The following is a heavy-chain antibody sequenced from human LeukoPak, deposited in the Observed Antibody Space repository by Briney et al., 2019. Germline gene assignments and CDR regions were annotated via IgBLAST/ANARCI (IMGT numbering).Heavy chain of an antibody. V-gene: IGHV4-34*01. Sequence: GSLRLSCAASGFTFSSYSMNWVRQAPGKGLEWIGEIHHSGTTNYNPSLKSRVNILIDPSKKQFSLKLSSVSAADTAVYYCARSGTYQHSSSYDYWGQGTLVTVSS. CDR1: GFTFSSYS. CDR2: IHHSGTT. D-gene: IGHD6-13*01. J-gene: IGHJ4*02. CDR3: ARSGTYQHSSSYDY.